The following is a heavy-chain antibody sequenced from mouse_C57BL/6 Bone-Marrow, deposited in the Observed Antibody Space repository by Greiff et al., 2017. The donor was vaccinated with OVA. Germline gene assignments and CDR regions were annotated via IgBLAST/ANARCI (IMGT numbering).Heavy chain of an antibody. Sequence: VKLQQPGAELVMPGASVKLSCKASGYTFTSYWMHWVKQRPGQGLEWIGEIDPSDSYTNYNQKFKGKSTLTVDKSSSTAYMQLSSLTSEDSAVYYCASFYYYGSSYWYFDVWGTGTTVTVSS. V-gene: IGHV1-69*01. CDR1: GYTFTSYW. CDR2: IDPSDSYT. CDR3: ASFYYYGSSYWYFDV. D-gene: IGHD1-1*01. J-gene: IGHJ1*03.